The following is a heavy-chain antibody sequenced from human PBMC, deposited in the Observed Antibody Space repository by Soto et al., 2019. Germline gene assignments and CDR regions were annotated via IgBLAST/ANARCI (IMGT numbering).Heavy chain of an antibody. Sequence: PSETLSLTCTVSGGSISSYYWSWIRQPAGKGLEWIGRIYTSGSTNYNPSLKSRVTMSVDTSKNQFSLKLSSVTAADTAVYYCARDVRYFDWLLYWFDPWGHGTLVTVSS. D-gene: IGHD3-9*01. CDR2: IYTSGST. CDR1: GGSISSYY. CDR3: ARDVRYFDWLLYWFDP. V-gene: IGHV4-4*07. J-gene: IGHJ5*02.